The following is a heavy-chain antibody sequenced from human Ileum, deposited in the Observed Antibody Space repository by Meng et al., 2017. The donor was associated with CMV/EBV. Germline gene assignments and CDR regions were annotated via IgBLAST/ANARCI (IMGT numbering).Heavy chain of an antibody. CDR3: ARATLFGVVIPRPVYYFDY. V-gene: IGHV1-69*10. Sequence: FISYAISWVRQAPGQWLEWMVGIIPLLGIANYAQKFQGRVTITSDESTSTAYMELSSLRSEYTAVYYCARATLFGVVIPRPVYYFDYWGQGTLVTVSS. CDR2: IIPLLGIA. D-gene: IGHD3-3*01. CDR1: FISYA. J-gene: IGHJ4*02.